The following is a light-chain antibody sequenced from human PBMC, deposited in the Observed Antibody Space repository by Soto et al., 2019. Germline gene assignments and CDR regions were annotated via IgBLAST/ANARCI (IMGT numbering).Light chain of an antibody. CDR2: KAS. CDR1: QTISSW. V-gene: IGKV1-5*03. J-gene: IGKJ1*01. CDR3: QHYNSYSEA. Sequence: SQTAHFPSTLSASVRHSVTVTYRASQTISSWLAWYQQKPEKAPKLLIYKASTLKSGVPSRFSGSVSGTEFTLTISSLQPDDFATYYCQHYNSYSEAFGQGTKVDI.